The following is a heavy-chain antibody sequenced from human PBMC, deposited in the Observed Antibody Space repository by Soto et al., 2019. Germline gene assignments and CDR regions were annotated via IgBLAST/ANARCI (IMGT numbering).Heavy chain of an antibody. J-gene: IGHJ4*02. Sequence: ASVKVSCKASGYTFTSYGISWVRQAPGQGLEWMGWISAYNGNTNYAQKLQGRVTMTTDTSTSTAYMELRSLRSDDTAVYYCARDMRPSYWGSWRSYFDYWGQGTLVTAPQ. V-gene: IGHV1-18*01. CDR1: GYTFTSYG. CDR2: ISAYNGNT. D-gene: IGHD7-27*01. CDR3: ARDMRPSYWGSWRSYFDY.